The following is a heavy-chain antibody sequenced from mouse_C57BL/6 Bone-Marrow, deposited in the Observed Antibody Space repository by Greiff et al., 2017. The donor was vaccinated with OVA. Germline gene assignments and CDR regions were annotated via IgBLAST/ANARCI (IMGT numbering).Heavy chain of an antibody. Sequence: QVQLQQPGAELVKPGASVKLSCKASGYTFTSYWMQWVKQRPGQGLEWIGEIDTSDSYTNYKQKFKGKATLTVDTSSSTAYMQLSSLTSEDSAVYYCASAVFAYWGQGTLVTVSA. J-gene: IGHJ3*01. CDR2: IDTSDSYT. CDR3: ASAVFAY. CDR1: GYTFTSYW. V-gene: IGHV1-50*01.